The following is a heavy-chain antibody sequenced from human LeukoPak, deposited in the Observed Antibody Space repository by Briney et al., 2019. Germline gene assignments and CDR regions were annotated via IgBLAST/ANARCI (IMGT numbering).Heavy chain of an antibody. CDR3: ARVRSRDGYLYFDY. CDR1: GGSISSYY. CDR2: IYSSGST. V-gene: IGHV4-59*01. D-gene: IGHD5-24*01. Sequence: KPSETLSLTCTVSGGSISSYYWSWIRQPPGKGLEWIGYIYSSGSTNYNPSLKSRVTISVDTSKNQFSLKLSSVTAADTAVYYCARVRSRDGYLYFDYWGQGTLVTVSS. J-gene: IGHJ4*02.